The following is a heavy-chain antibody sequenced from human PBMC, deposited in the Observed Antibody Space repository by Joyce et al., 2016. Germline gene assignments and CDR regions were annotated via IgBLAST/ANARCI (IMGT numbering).Heavy chain of an antibody. D-gene: IGHD7-27*01. Sequence: QVQLVQSGAEVKKPGASVKVSCKASGYTFTNFDSNWVRQAPGQGLEWLGWMTPNSGNTGYAQNFQGRVTMTRDTSISTAYMELSSLRSEDTAVYFCARNKYGTGDFDFWGQGSPVTVSS. J-gene: IGHJ4*02. CDR2: MTPNSGNT. CDR1: GYTFTNFD. CDR3: ARNKYGTGDFDF. V-gene: IGHV1-8*01.